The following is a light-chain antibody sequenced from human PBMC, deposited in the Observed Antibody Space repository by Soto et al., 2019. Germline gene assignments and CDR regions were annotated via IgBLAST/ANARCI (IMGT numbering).Light chain of an antibody. CDR3: FSYAGSSPSNWG. CDR2: EVS. J-gene: IGLJ3*02. V-gene: IGLV2-23*02. CDR1: SSDVGSNNL. Sequence: QSALTQPASVSGSPGQSITLTCTGTSSDVGSNNLVYWYQQHPGKAPKLMIYEVSKRPSGVSNRFSGSKSGNTASLTISGLQAEDESDYYCFSYAGSSPSNWGFGGGTKLTVL.